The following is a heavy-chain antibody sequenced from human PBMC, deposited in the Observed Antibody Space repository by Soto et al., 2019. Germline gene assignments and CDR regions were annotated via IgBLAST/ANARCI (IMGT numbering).Heavy chain of an antibody. J-gene: IGHJ4*02. CDR2: FDPEDGET. CDR3: ARVPHYYDSSGYIDY. Sequence: ASVKVSCKVSGYTLTELSMHWVRQAPGKGLEWMGGFDPEDGETIYAQKFQGRVTMTRDTSTSTVYMELSSLRSEDTAVYYCARVPHYYDSSGYIDYWGQGTLVTVSS. V-gene: IGHV1-24*01. D-gene: IGHD3-22*01. CDR1: GYTLTELS.